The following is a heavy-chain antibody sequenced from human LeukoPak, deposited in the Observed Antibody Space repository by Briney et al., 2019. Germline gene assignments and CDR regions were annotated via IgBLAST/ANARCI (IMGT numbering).Heavy chain of an antibody. D-gene: IGHD3-10*01. CDR3: ARDRIGGYASGNYFVV. CDR2: IYYSGST. Sequence: PSETLSLTCTVSGGSISSYYWSWIRQPPGKGLEWIGYIYYSGSTNYNPSLKSRVTMSVDTSKNQFSLKLSSVTAADTAMYFCARDRIGGYASGNYFVVWGKGTTVTVSS. J-gene: IGHJ6*04. CDR1: GGSISSYY. V-gene: IGHV4-59*12.